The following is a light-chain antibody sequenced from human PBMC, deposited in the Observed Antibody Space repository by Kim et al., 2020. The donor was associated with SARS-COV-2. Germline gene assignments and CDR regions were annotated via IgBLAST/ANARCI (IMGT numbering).Light chain of an antibody. J-gene: IGKJ3*01. V-gene: IGKV2-30*01. CDR1: QSLVYSDGNIY. Sequence: PASISCKSSQSLVYSDGNIYLNWFIQRPGRSPLRLSYKVSNRDSGVPDRFSGSVSGTDFSLQISRVEAEDVGVYYCMQGTHWPFTFGPGTKVYIK. CDR2: KVS. CDR3: MQGTHWPFT.